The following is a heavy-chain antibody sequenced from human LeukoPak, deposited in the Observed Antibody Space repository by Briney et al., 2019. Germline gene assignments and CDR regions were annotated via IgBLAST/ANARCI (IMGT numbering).Heavy chain of an antibody. Sequence: GASVKVSCTASGYTFTGYYMHWVRQAPGQGLEWMGRINPNSGGTNYAQKFQGRVTMTRDTSISTAYMELSRLRSDDTAVYYCARTYYDFWSGYLYYYYGMDVWGQGTTVTVSS. CDR1: GYTFTGYY. J-gene: IGHJ6*02. V-gene: IGHV1-2*06. D-gene: IGHD3-3*01. CDR3: ARTYYDFWSGYLYYYYGMDV. CDR2: INPNSGGT.